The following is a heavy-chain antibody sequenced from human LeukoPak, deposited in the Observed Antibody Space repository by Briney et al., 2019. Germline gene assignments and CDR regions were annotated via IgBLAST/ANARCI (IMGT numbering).Heavy chain of an antibody. CDR2: ISSSSSYI. V-gene: IGHV3-21*01. Sequence: PGGSLRLSCAASGFTFSSYSMNWVRQAPGEGLEWVSSISSSSSYIYYADSVKGRFTISRDNARNSLFLQMNSLRVEDTAVYYCASQSYARFDPWGQGTLVTVSS. D-gene: IGHD3-16*01. CDR1: GFTFSSYS. J-gene: IGHJ5*02. CDR3: ASQSYARFDP.